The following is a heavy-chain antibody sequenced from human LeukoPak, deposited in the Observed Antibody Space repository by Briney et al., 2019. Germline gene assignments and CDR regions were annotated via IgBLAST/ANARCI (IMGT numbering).Heavy chain of an antibody. J-gene: IGHJ4*02. CDR2: ISAYNGNT. V-gene: IGHV1-18*01. CDR3: ARSRNYYDSSGYPYYFDY. Sequence: GASVKVSCKASGYTFTSYGISWVRQAPGQGLEWMGWISAYNGNTNYAQKLQGRVAMTTDTSTSTAYMELRSLRSDDTAVYYCARSRNYYDSSGYPYYFDYWGQGTLVTVSS. CDR1: GYTFTSYG. D-gene: IGHD3-22*01.